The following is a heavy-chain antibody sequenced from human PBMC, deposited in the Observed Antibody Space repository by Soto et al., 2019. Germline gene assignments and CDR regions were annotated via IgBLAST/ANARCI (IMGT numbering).Heavy chain of an antibody. Sequence: PGGSLRLSCAASGFSLSVYWMHWVRQAPGKGLAWVSRIDAYGSATKYADSVEGRFSISKDNAENTLYLQMNNLRADDTAVYYCVRVLKSIGWDNDVFDIWGQGTMGTVSS. D-gene: IGHD6-19*01. V-gene: IGHV3-74*01. CDR1: GFSLSVYW. J-gene: IGHJ3*02. CDR3: VRVLKSIGWDNDVFDI. CDR2: IDAYGSAT.